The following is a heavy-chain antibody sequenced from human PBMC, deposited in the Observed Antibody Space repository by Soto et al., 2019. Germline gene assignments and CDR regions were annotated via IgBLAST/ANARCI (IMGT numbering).Heavy chain of an antibody. J-gene: IGHJ3*02. Sequence: GGSLRLSCAASGFTFSSYAMSWVRQAPGKGLEWVSAISGSGGSTYYADSVKGRFTISRDNSKNTLYLQMNSLRAEDTAVYYCAKGAAAVMMVRGDVDAFDIWGQGTMVTVSS. CDR1: GFTFSSYA. CDR3: AKGAAAVMMVRGDVDAFDI. CDR2: ISGSGGST. D-gene: IGHD3-10*01. V-gene: IGHV3-23*01.